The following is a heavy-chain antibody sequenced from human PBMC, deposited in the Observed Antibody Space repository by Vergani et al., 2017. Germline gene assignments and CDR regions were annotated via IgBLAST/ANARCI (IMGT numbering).Heavy chain of an antibody. Sequence: QVQLVESGGGVVQPGRSLRLSCAASGFTFSSYGMHWVRQAPGKGLEWVAVIWYDGSNNYYADSVKGRFTISRDDSKNTLYLQMNSLRAEDTAVYYCARDQAGYYFDYWGQGPLVTVSS. CDR3: ARDQAGYYFDY. J-gene: IGHJ4*02. V-gene: IGHV3-33*01. D-gene: IGHD6-19*01. CDR2: IWYDGSNN. CDR1: GFTFSSYG.